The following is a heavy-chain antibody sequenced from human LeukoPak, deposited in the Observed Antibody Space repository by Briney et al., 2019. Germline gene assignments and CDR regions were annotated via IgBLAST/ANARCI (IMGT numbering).Heavy chain of an antibody. CDR1: GFTFSDYY. V-gene: IGHV3-11*04. CDR2: ISSSGSTI. CDR3: ARDVLAEKGYDSSGYYEDY. J-gene: IGHJ4*02. Sequence: GGSLRLSCAASGFTFSDYYMSWIRQAPGKGLEWVSYISSSGSTIYYADSVKGRFTISRDNAKNSLYLQMNSLRAEDTAVYYCARDVLAEKGYDSSGYYEDYWGQGTLVTVSS. D-gene: IGHD3-22*01.